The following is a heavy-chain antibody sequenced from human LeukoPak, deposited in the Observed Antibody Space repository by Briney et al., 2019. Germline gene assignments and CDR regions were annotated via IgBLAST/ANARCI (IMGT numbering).Heavy chain of an antibody. V-gene: IGHV3-74*01. D-gene: IGHD3-22*01. J-gene: IGHJ4*02. CDR1: GFSFSSYW. CDR3: ARDLHYYDSTGYLH. Sequence: PGGSLRLSCAASGFSFSSYWMHWVRQAPGKGLVWVSRINTDGSRTNYADSVKGRFTISRDNAKNTLYLQMNSLRDEDTAVYYCARDLHYYDSTGYLHWGQGTLVTVSS. CDR2: INTDGSRT.